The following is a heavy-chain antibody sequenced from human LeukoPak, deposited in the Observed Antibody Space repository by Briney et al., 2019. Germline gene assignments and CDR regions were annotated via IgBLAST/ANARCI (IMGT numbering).Heavy chain of an antibody. D-gene: IGHD3-10*01. CDR3: ASDNMVPGVIISSYYGMDV. Sequence: GGSLRLPCAASGFTFSSYAMHCVREAPGKALEGGAVISYDGSNKYYADSVEGRFTISRDNSKNTLYLQMNRMRGEDTDVYYCASDNMVPGVIISSYYGMDVWGKGTPVTVSS. J-gene: IGHJ6*04. V-gene: IGHV3-30*04. CDR2: ISYDGSNK. CDR1: GFTFSSYA.